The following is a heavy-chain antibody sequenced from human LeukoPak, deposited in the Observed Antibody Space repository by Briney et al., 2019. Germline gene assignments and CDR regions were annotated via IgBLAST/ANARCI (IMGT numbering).Heavy chain of an antibody. CDR3: AKSYFDWLLDY. CDR2: ISWNSGSI. V-gene: IGHV3-9*01. Sequence: GRSLRLSCAAAGFTFDDYAMHWVRQAPGKGLEWVSGISWNSGSIGYADSVKGRFTISRDNAKNSLYLQMNSLRAEDTALYYCAKSYFDWLLDYWGQGTLVTVSS. J-gene: IGHJ4*02. CDR1: GFTFDDYA. D-gene: IGHD3-9*01.